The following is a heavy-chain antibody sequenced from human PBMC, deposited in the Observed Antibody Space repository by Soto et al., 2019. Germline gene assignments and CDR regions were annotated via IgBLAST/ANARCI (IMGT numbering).Heavy chain of an antibody. V-gene: IGHV6-1*01. J-gene: IGHJ4*02. Sequence: SQTLSLTCAISGDSVSSNSATWNWIRQSPSRGLEWLGRTYFRSQWYYDYAVSVTSRLTINPDTSKNQFSLQLNSVTAADTAVYFCAKSRLEQYFFDYWSQGTLVTVSS. CDR1: GDSVSSNSAT. D-gene: IGHD6-19*01. CDR2: TYFRSQWYY. CDR3: AKSRLEQYFFDY.